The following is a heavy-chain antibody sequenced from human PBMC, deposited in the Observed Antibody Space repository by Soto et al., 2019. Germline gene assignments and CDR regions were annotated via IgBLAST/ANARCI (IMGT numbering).Heavy chain of an antibody. V-gene: IGHV4-39*01. CDR1: GGSISSSSYY. CDR2: IYYSGST. CDR3: ARQKRFLEWLLSYYYYYYMDV. J-gene: IGHJ6*03. D-gene: IGHD3-3*01. Sequence: SETLSLTCTVSGGSISSSSYYWGWIRQPPGKGLEWIGSIYYSGSTYYNPSLKSRVTISVDTSKNQFSLKLSSVTAADTAVYYCARQKRFLEWLLSYYYYYYMDVWGKGTTVTVSS.